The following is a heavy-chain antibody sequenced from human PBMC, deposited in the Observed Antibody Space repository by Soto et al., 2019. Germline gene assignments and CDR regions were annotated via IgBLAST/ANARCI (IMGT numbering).Heavy chain of an antibody. Sequence: GGSLRLSCAASGFTFSSYAMSWVRQAPGKGLEWVSAISGSGGSTYYADSVKGRFTISRDNSKNTLYLQMNSLRAEDTAVYYCAKDWGSEKWHQYSSSTYYFDYWGQGTLVTVSS. D-gene: IGHD6-13*01. J-gene: IGHJ4*02. V-gene: IGHV3-23*01. CDR1: GFTFSSYA. CDR3: AKDWGSEKWHQYSSSTYYFDY. CDR2: ISGSGGST.